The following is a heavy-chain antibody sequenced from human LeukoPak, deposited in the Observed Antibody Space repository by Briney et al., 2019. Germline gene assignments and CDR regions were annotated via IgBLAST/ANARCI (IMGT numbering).Heavy chain of an antibody. Sequence: SETLSLTCTVSDGSISSYYWSWIRQPPGKGLEWIGHIYDSGSTNYNPSLKSRVTISVDTSKNQFSLKLSSVTAADTAVYYCGREFSWSGFFDYWGQGTLVTVSS. CDR3: GREFSWSGFFDY. V-gene: IGHV4-59*01. J-gene: IGHJ4*02. CDR2: IYDSGST. D-gene: IGHD3-3*01. CDR1: DGSISSYY.